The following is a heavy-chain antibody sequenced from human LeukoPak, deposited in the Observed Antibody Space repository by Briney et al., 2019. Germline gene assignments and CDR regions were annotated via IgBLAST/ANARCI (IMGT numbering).Heavy chain of an antibody. CDR3: AKGYGSGTYYRGLPD. CDR2: ITNSGDST. Sequence: PGGSLRLSCAASGFTFSSYAMSWVRQAPGKGLEWVSHITNSGDSTYSVDSVKGRFTISRDNSKNTLYLQMNSLRAEDTAVYYCAKGYGSGTYYRGLPDWGQGILVAVSS. CDR1: GFTFSSYA. V-gene: IGHV3-23*01. J-gene: IGHJ4*02. D-gene: IGHD3-10*01.